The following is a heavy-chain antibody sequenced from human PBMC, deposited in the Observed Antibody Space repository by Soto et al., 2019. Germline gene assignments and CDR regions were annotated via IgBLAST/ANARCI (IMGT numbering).Heavy chain of an antibody. V-gene: IGHV4-39*01. CDR1: GGSISSSSYY. J-gene: IGHJ6*02. D-gene: IGHD4-17*01. Sequence: SETLSLTCTVSGGSISSSSYYWGWIRQPPGKGLEWIGSIYYSGSTYYNTSLKSRVTISVDTSKNQFSLKLSSVTAADTAVYYCASYGDSSYYYYYGMDVWGQGTTVTVSS. CDR2: IYYSGST. CDR3: ASYGDSSYYYYYGMDV.